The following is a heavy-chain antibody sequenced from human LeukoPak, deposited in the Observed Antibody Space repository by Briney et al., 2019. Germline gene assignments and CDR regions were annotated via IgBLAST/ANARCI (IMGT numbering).Heavy chain of an antibody. V-gene: IGHV1-2*04. CDR1: GYTFTSYY. Sequence: ASVKVSCKASGYTFTSYYMHWVRQAPGQGLEWMGWINPDSGGTNYAQKFQGWVTMTRDTSISTAYMELSRLRSDDTAVYYCARDFVRGSGSYYFDYWGQGTLVTVSS. CDR3: ARDFVRGSGSYYFDY. D-gene: IGHD3-10*01. CDR2: INPDSGGT. J-gene: IGHJ4*02.